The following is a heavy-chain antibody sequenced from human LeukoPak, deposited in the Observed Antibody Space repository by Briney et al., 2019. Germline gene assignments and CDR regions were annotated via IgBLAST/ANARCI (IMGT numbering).Heavy chain of an antibody. CDR3: AKGSF. Sequence: GGSLSLSCVVSGFTFSTSAMSWVRQAPGKGLEWVSGISESGGSTYYADSVKGRFTSSRDNSKNTLYLQMNNLRAEDMAAYYCAKGSFRGQGTMVTVSS. D-gene: IGHD3-10*01. V-gene: IGHV3-23*01. J-gene: IGHJ4*02. CDR1: GFTFSTSA. CDR2: ISESGGST.